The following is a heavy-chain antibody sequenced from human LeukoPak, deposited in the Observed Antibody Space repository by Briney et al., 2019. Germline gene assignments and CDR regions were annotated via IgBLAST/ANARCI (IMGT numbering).Heavy chain of an antibody. Sequence: SVKVSCRASGGTFSSYAISWVRQAPGQGLEWMGRIIPIFGTANYAQKFQGRVTITTDESTSTAYMELSSLRSEDTAVYYCARDPDPYCGGDCSVYWGQGTLVTVSS. CDR1: GGTFSSYA. CDR3: ARDPDPYCGGDCSVY. CDR2: IIPIFGTA. J-gene: IGHJ4*02. D-gene: IGHD2-21*02. V-gene: IGHV1-69*05.